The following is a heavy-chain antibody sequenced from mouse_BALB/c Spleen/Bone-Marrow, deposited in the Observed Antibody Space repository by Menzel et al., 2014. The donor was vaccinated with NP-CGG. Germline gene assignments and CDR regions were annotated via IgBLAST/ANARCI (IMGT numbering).Heavy chain of an antibody. V-gene: IGHV14-3*02. J-gene: IGHJ1*01. Sequence: VQLQQSGAELVKPGASVKLSCTASGFNIKDTYLHWVKQRPEQGLGWIGRIDPASGNTKYDPKFQGKATITADTSSNTAYLQLSSLTSEDTAVYYCASYRYGWYFDVWGAGTTVTVSS. CDR3: ASYRYGWYFDV. D-gene: IGHD2-14*01. CDR2: IDPASGNT. CDR1: GFNIKDTY.